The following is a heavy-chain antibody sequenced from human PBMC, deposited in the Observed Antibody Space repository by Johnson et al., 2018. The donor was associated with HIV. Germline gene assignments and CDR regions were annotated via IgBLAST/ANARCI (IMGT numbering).Heavy chain of an antibody. D-gene: IGHD3-3*01. Sequence: APGKGLEWVANIKQDGSEKYYVDSVKGRFTISRDNAKNSLYLQMNSLRAEDTAVYYCARASLEWLLSLVPLGAFDIWGQGTMVTVSS. CDR2: IKQDGSEK. V-gene: IGHV3-7*01. CDR3: ARASLEWLLSLVPLGAFDI. J-gene: IGHJ3*02.